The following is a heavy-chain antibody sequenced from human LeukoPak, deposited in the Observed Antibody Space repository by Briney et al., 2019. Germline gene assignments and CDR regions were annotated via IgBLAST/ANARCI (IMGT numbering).Heavy chain of an antibody. J-gene: IGHJ4*02. D-gene: IGHD1-26*01. CDR3: AKEFGSREFDY. V-gene: IGHV3-30*18. CDR1: GFTFSSYG. CDR2: ISYDGSNK. Sequence: GGSLRLSCAPAGFTFSSYGMHWVRQAPGKGLEWVAVISYDGSNKYYADSVKGRFTISRDNSKHTLYLQMNSLRAEDTAVYYCAKEFGSREFDYWGQGTLVTVSS.